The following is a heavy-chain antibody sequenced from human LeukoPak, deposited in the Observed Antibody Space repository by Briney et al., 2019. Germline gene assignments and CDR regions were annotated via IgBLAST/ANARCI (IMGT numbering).Heavy chain of an antibody. D-gene: IGHD6-6*01. CDR2: ISGSGDST. Sequence: GGPLRLSCAASGFTFSSYAVSWVRQAPGKGLEWVSAISGSGDSTYYADSVKGRFTISRDNPKNTLYLQLNSLRGEDTAVYYCAIVSFGIGARYWGQGTLVTVSS. CDR3: AIVSFGIGARY. J-gene: IGHJ4*02. V-gene: IGHV3-23*01. CDR1: GFTFSSYA.